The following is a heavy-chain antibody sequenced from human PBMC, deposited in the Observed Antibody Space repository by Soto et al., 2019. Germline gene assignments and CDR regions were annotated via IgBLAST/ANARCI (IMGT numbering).Heavy chain of an antibody. D-gene: IGHD6-6*01. CDR1: GYSFTSYW. J-gene: IGHJ6*03. CDR3: ARTPVYSSSSYYYYYLLDV. V-gene: IGHV5-51*01. Sequence: GESLKISCKGSGYSFTSYWIGWVRQMPGKGLEWMGIIYPGDSDTRYSPSFQGQVTISADKSISTAYLQWSSLKASDTAMYYCARTPVYSSSSYYYYYLLDVWGKGTTVTVSS. CDR2: IYPGDSDT.